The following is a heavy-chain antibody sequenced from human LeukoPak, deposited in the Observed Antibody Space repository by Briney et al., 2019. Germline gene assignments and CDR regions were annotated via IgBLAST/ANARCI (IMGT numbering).Heavy chain of an antibody. Sequence: ASVKVSCKASGYTFTSYDINWVRQAAGQGLEWMGWMNPNSGSTGYAQKFQGRVTMTRNTSISTAYMELSSLRSEDTAVYYCARADVLRFSEWLSTYYYYYYMDVWGKGTTVTVSS. CDR3: ARADVLRFSEWLSTYYYYYYMDV. CDR2: MNPNSGST. CDR1: GYTFTSYD. V-gene: IGHV1-8*01. J-gene: IGHJ6*03. D-gene: IGHD3-3*01.